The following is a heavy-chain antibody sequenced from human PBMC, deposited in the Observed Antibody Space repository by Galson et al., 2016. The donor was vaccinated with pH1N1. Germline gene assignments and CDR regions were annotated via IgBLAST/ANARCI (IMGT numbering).Heavy chain of an antibody. Sequence: SLRLSCAASGFSLSSFWMTWVRQAPGKGLEWVANINQDGSVKYYVDSVKGRFTISRDSAKNSLYLQMDSLRAEDTAIYYCVRAIAQGDSYWGQGTLVTVSS. D-gene: IGHD2-21*01. CDR2: INQDGSVK. V-gene: IGHV3-7*01. CDR1: GFSLSSFW. CDR3: VRAIAQGDSY. J-gene: IGHJ4*02.